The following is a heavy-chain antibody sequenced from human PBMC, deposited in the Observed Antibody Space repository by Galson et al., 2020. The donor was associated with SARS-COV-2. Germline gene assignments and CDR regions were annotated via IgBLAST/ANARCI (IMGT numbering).Heavy chain of an antibody. D-gene: IGHD3-22*01. Sequence: GESLKISCAASGFTFSSYWMHWVRQAPGKGLVWVSRINSDGSSTSYADSVKGRFTISRDNAKNTLYLQMNSLRAEDTAVYYCARAGLYYYDSSGYYQSAADYWGQGTLVTVSS. CDR3: ARAGLYYYDSSGYYQSAADY. CDR1: GFTFSSYW. V-gene: IGHV3-74*01. J-gene: IGHJ4*02. CDR2: INSDGSST.